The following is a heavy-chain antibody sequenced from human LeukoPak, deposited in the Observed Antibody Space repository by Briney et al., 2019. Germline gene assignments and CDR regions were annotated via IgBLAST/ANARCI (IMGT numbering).Heavy chain of an antibody. V-gene: IGHV3-11*04. D-gene: IGHD2-2*01. CDR1: GFTFSDYY. CDR3: ASLYCTHTTCYYFDY. CDR2: ISSSGSTI. J-gene: IGHJ4*02. Sequence: GGSLRLSCAASGFTFSDYYMSWIRQAPGKGLEWVSYISSSGSTIYYADSVKGRFTISRDNAKNSLYLQMNSLRAEDTAVYYCASLYCTHTTCYYFDYWGQGTLVSVSS.